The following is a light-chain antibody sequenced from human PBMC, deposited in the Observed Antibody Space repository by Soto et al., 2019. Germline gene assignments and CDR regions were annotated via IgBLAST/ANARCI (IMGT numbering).Light chain of an antibody. Sequence: DIPVTQFPSSLSASVGGRVTITCRASQGISSWLAWYQQKPGKAPKLLIYKASTLKSGVPSRFSGSGSGTEFTLTISSLQPEDSATYYCLQHNTYPRTFGQGTKVDIK. J-gene: IGKJ1*01. V-gene: IGKV1D-12*01. CDR3: LQHNTYPRT. CDR1: QGISSW. CDR2: KAS.